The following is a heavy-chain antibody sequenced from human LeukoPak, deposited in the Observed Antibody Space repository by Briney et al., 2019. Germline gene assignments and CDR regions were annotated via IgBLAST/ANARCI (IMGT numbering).Heavy chain of an antibody. J-gene: IGHJ3*02. V-gene: IGHV4-39*01. CDR1: GGSISSGSYY. CDR2: IYYSGST. CDR3: ARADSSDDAFDI. D-gene: IGHD6-25*01. Sequence: KTSETLSLTCTVSGGSISSGSYYWGWIRQPPGKGLEWIGSIYYSGSTYYNPSLKSRVTISVDTSKNQFSLKLSSVTAADTAVYYCARADSSDDAFDIWGQGTMVTVSS.